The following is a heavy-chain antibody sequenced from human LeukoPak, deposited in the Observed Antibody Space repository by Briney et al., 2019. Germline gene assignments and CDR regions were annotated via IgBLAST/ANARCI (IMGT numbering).Heavy chain of an antibody. Sequence: PSETLSLTCTVSGGSISSYYWSWIRQPPGKGLEWIGYIYTSGSTNYNPSLKSRVTISVDTSKNQFSLKLSSVTAADTAVYYCARGQPVVVVAATPWFDPWGQGTLVTVSS. CDR3: ARGQPVVVVAATPWFDP. CDR2: IYTSGST. CDR1: GGSISSYY. D-gene: IGHD2-15*01. V-gene: IGHV4-4*09. J-gene: IGHJ5*02.